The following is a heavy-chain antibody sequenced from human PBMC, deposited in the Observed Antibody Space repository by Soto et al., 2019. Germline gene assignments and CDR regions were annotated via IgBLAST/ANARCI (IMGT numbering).Heavy chain of an antibody. CDR2: ISGRGGNT. Sequence: DVQLLESGGGLAQPGGSLRLSCAASGFTLSSYAMSWVRQAPGKGLEWVSGISGRGGNTHYADSVKGQFTISRDNSENTLYLQMNSLRVEDTAAYYCVKDHLGYFGWFSPRNWFYPWGQGTLVTVSS. CDR1: GFTLSSYA. J-gene: IGHJ5*02. D-gene: IGHD3-9*01. V-gene: IGHV3-23*01. CDR3: VKDHLGYFGWFSPRNWFYP.